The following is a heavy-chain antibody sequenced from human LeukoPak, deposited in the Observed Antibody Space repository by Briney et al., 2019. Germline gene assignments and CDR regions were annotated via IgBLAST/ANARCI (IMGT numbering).Heavy chain of an antibody. CDR3: ARDVGGVRRFDP. Sequence: GASVKVSCKASGYTFTGYYMHWVRQAPGQGLEWMGWINPNSGATHNAQEFQGTVTMTRDTSISTVYLELSSLNSDDTAVYYCARDVGGVRRFDPWGQGTLVTVSS. CDR2: INPNSGAT. CDR1: GYTFTGYY. D-gene: IGHD1-26*01. J-gene: IGHJ5*02. V-gene: IGHV1-2*02.